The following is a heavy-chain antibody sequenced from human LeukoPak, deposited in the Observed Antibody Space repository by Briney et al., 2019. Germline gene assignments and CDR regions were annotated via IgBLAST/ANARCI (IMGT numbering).Heavy chain of an antibody. D-gene: IGHD2-2*01. CDR2: ISYDGSNK. V-gene: IGHV3-30*03. CDR3: ARSGGSTSCVGCLYYFDY. CDR1: GFTFSSYG. Sequence: PGGSLRLSCAASGFTFSSYGMHWVRQAPGKGLEWVAVISYDGSNKYYADSVKGRFTISRDNSKNTLYLQMNSLRAEDTAVYYCARSGGSTSCVGCLYYFDYWGQGTLVTVSS. J-gene: IGHJ4*02.